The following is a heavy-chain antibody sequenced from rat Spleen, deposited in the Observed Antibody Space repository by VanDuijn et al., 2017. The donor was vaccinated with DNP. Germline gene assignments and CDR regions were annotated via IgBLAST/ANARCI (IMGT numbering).Heavy chain of an antibody. CDR2: ISYSGGT. V-gene: IGHV3-1*01. CDR1: GSSITSNY. Sequence: EVQLQESGSGLVKPSQSLSLTCSVTGSSITSNYWGWIRKFPGNKMEYIGHISYSGGTTYNPSLKSRISITRDTSKNQFFLQLNSVTTEDTATYYCARWTYYFDYWGQGVMVTVSS. J-gene: IGHJ2*01. CDR3: ARWTYYFDY.